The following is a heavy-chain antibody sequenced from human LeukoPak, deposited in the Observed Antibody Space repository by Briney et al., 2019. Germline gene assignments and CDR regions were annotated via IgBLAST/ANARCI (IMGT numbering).Heavy chain of an antibody. CDR1: GFTFSAYS. Sequence: NTGGSLRLSCAASGFTFSAYSMNWIRQAPGKGLEWVSYIGSSSTYITYAESVRGRFTISRDDAKNSLSLEMNSLSAEDTAVYYCARDKVGGSMAGSNFDYWGQGTLVTVSS. CDR2: IGSSSTYI. D-gene: IGHD6-19*01. J-gene: IGHJ4*02. CDR3: ARDKVGGSMAGSNFDY. V-gene: IGHV3-21*06.